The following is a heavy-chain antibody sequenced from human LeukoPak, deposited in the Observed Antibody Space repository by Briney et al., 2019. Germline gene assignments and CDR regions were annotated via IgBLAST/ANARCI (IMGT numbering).Heavy chain of an antibody. D-gene: IGHD3-10*01. CDR2: IYTSGST. CDR1: GGSISSYY. V-gene: IGHV4-4*07. CDR3: AITMVRGVIID. Sequence: SETLSLTCTVSGGSISSYYWSWIRQPAGKGLEWIGRIYTSGSTNYNPSLESRVTISVDKSKNQFSLKLSSVTAADTAVYYCAITMVRGVIIDWGQGTLVTVSS. J-gene: IGHJ4*02.